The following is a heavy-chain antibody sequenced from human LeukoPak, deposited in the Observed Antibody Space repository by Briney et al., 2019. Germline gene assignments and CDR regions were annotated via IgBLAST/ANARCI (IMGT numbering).Heavy chain of an antibody. CDR2: IIPILGIA. D-gene: IGHD4-17*01. J-gene: IGHJ4*02. Sequence: SVKVSCKASGGTFSSYVISWVRQAPGQGLEWMGRIIPILGIAHYAQKFQGRVTITADKSTSTAYMELSSLRSEDAAVYYCAREGGAVTPAYWGQGTLVTVSS. CDR3: AREGGAVTPAY. V-gene: IGHV1-69*04. CDR1: GGTFSSYV.